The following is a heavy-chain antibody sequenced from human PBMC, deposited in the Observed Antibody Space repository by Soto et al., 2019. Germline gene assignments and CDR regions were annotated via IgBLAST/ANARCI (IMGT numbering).Heavy chain of an antibody. CDR2: ILHDGGDQ. CDR3: ARDDDRPDNGLDM. D-gene: IGHD2-8*01. Sequence: QVQLVESGGGVVQPGRSLRLSCAASGFTFSKYGMHWVRQAPGKGLEWVAVILHDGGDQPYGDSVNGRFTISRDNSKNTLYLQINSLRVEDTAVYYCARDDDRPDNGLDMWGQGTMFTVSS. V-gene: IGHV3-33*05. J-gene: IGHJ3*02. CDR1: GFTFSKYG.